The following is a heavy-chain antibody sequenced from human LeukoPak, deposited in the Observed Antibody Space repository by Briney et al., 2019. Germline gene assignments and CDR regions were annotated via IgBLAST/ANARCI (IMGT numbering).Heavy chain of an antibody. CDR2: IYSGGST. Sequence: GGSLRVSCAASGFTVSSNYMSWVRQAPGKGLEWVSVIYSGGSTYYADSVKGRFTISRDNSKNTLYLQMNSLRVEDTAVYYCARVSFRYYFDYWGQGTLVTVSS. J-gene: IGHJ4*02. D-gene: IGHD2-21*01. CDR3: ARVSFRYYFDY. CDR1: GFTVSSNY. V-gene: IGHV3-53*01.